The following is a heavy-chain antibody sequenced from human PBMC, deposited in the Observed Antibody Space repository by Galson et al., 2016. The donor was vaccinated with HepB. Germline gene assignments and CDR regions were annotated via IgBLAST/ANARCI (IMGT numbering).Heavy chain of an antibody. Sequence: SVKVSCKASGGTFSSYGISWVRQAPGQGLEWMGGIIPIFRTATYADSVKGRFTISRDNSKNTLYLQMNRLRADDTAVYYCAVFIARVPSWGQGTLVTVSS. CDR3: AVFIARVPS. V-gene: IGHV1-69*05. J-gene: IGHJ5*02. CDR2: IIPIFRTA. CDR1: GGTFSSYG. D-gene: IGHD6-13*01.